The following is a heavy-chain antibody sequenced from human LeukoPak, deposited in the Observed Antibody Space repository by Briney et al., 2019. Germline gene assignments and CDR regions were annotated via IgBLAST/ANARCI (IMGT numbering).Heavy chain of an antibody. J-gene: IGHJ5*02. CDR2: IHHSGST. D-gene: IGHD2-2*01. CDR3: ARTEAFCSDTSCSNWFDP. CDR1: GGSVSRSNW. Sequence: SETLSLTCAVSGGSVSRSNWWNWVRQPPGKGLEWIGEIHHSGSTNYNPSLKSRVTMSVDKSKNQFSLKLSSVTAADTAVYYCARTEAFCSDTSCSNWFDPWGQGTLVTVSS. V-gene: IGHV4-4*02.